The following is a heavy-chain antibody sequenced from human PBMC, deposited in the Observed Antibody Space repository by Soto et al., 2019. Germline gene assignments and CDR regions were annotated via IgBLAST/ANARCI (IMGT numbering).Heavy chain of an antibody. CDR2: VYYSGST. D-gene: IGHD3-9*01. J-gene: IGHJ4*02. CDR1: GSSVSSSSYY. V-gene: IGHV4-39*01. CDR3: GRLEGLATISYYFDY. Sequence: QLQLQESGPGLVKPSETLSLTCTVSGSSVSSSSYYWGWVRQPPGKVLEWIGSVYYSGSTYYNPSLESRVTISVDTSKNQFSLKLMSLSAADTAVYYCGRLEGLATISYYFDYWGQGALVTVSS.